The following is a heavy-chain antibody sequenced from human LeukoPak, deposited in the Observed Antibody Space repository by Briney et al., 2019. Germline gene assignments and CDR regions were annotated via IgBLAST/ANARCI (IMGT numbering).Heavy chain of an antibody. V-gene: IGHV3-7*04. CDR2: IKQGASEE. D-gene: IGHD2-8*02. CDR1: GFTFSYYW. J-gene: IGHJ4*02. CDR3: ARDEHQFYHSSTGRFDY. Sequence: GGSLSLFCAASGFTFSYYWMGWVRQAPGKGLEWVANIKQGASEEYYVDSVKGRFTISRDNAKNSLYLQMDSLRAEDTAVYYCARDEHQFYHSSTGRFDYWGEGSLVTVSS.